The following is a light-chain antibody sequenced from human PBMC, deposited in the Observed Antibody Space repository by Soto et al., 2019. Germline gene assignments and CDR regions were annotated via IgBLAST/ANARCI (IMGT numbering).Light chain of an antibody. CDR2: GAS. CDR1: QIISSY. V-gene: IGKV1-39*01. CDR3: QQCYSNPWT. Sequence: DIQMTQSPSTLSASVGDTVTITCRASQIISSYLDWYQQKPGKAPTLLIYGASSLKSGVPSRFSGSGSGTDFTLTISSLQPEDFATYYCQQCYSNPWTFGQGTKVDIK. J-gene: IGKJ1*01.